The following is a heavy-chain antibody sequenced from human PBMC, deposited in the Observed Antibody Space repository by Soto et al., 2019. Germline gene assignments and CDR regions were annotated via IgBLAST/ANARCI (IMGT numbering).Heavy chain of an antibody. J-gene: IGHJ6*02. CDR1: GFTFSSYA. CDR2: ISGSGGST. D-gene: IGHD2-15*01. V-gene: IGHV3-23*01. CDR3: ARGKSIFYGMDV. Sequence: GGSLRLSCAASGFTFSSYAMSWVRQAPGKGLEWVSAISGSGGSTYYADSVKGRFTISRDNSKNTLYLQMNSLRAEDTAVYYCARGKSIFYGMDVWGQGTTVTVSS.